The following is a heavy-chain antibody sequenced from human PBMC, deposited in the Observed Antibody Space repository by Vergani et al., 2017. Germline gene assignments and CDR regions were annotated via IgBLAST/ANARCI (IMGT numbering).Heavy chain of an antibody. D-gene: IGHD3-3*01. CDR1: GFTFSSYA. CDR2: ISGSGGST. J-gene: IGHJ1*01. V-gene: IGHV3-23*01. CDR3: AKPSPGITIFGWPLY. Sequence: VQLLESAGGVVQPGGSLRLSCAASGFTFSSYAMSCVRQAPGEGLEWVSAISGSGGSTYYADSVKGRFTISGDNSKNTLYLKMNSLRAEDTAVYYCAKPSPGITIFGWPLYWGQGTLVTVSS.